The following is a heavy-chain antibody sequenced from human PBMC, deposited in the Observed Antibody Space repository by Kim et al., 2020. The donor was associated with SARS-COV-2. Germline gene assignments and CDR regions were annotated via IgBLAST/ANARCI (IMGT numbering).Heavy chain of an antibody. D-gene: IGHD6-19*01. J-gene: IGHJ4*02. CDR2: ISGSGGST. CDR3: AKTAPTQKETIAVAGSRPLRFDY. CDR1: GFTFSSYA. Sequence: GGSLRLSCAASGFTFSSYAMSWVRQAPGKGLEWVSAISGSGGSTYYADSVKGRFTISRDNSKNTLYLQMNSLRAEDTAVYYCAKTAPTQKETIAVAGSRPLRFDYWGQGTLVTVSS. V-gene: IGHV3-23*01.